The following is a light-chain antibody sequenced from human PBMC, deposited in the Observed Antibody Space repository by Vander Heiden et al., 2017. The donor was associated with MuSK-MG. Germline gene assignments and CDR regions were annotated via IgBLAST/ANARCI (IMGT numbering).Light chain of an antibody. CDR3: RQALQTPLT. Sequence: IVMTQSPLSLPVTPGEPASISCRSSQSLLHSNGYNYLDWYLQKPGQSPQLLIYLGSNRASGVPDRFSGSGSGTDFTLKISRVDAEDVGVYYCRQALQTPLTFGGGTKVEI. J-gene: IGKJ4*01. V-gene: IGKV2-28*01. CDR2: LGS. CDR1: QSLLHSNGYNY.